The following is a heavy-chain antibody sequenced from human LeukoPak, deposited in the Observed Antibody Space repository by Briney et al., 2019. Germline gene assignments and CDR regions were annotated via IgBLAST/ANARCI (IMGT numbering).Heavy chain of an antibody. D-gene: IGHD7-27*01. CDR1: GGSFSGYY. J-gene: IGHJ4*02. Sequence: PSETLSLTCAVYGGSFSGYYWSWIRQPPGKGLEWIGEINHSGSTNYNPSLKSRVTISVDTSKNQFSLKLSSVTAADTAVYYCARAFQTNWGYFDYWGQGTLVTVSS. CDR2: INHSGST. CDR3: ARAFQTNWGYFDY. V-gene: IGHV4-34*01.